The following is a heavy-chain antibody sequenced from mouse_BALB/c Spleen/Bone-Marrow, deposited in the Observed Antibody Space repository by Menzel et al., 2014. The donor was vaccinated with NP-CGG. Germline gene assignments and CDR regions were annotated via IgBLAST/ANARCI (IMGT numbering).Heavy chain of an antibody. V-gene: IGHV2-2*01. Sequence: QVQLQQSGSGLVQPSQSLSITCTVSGFSLTTYGVHWVRQSPGKGLEWLGAIWSGGNTDYNAAFISRLSISKDNSKSQVFFEMNSLQAYDTAIYYCARKLRFYAMDYWGQGTSVTVSS. CDR3: ARKLRFYAMDY. CDR1: GFSLTTYG. CDR2: IWSGGNT. D-gene: IGHD1-1*01. J-gene: IGHJ4*01.